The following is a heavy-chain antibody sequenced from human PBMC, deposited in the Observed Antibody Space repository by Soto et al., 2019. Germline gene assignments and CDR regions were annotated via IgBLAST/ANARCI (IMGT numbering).Heavy chain of an antibody. J-gene: IGHJ2*01. CDR3: AKDITYYGDYCGFYFAL. CDR2: ISWNSCSI. V-gene: IGHV3-9*01. D-gene: IGHD4-17*01. Sequence: EVQLVESGGGLVQPGRSLRLSCAASGFTFDDYAMHWVRQAQGKGLEWVSGISWNSCSIGYADSVKGRFTSSRDNAKKSMYLQMNSLRAEDTALYYCAKDITYYGDYCGFYFALCGRGTLVTDSS. CDR1: GFTFDDYA.